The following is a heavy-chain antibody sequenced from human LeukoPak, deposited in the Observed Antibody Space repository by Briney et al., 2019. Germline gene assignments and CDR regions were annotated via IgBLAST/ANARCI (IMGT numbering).Heavy chain of an antibody. D-gene: IGHD3-22*01. J-gene: IGHJ1*01. Sequence: GGSLRLSCGASGFTFSSYAMSWVRLAPGKGLEWVSGISGSGGSTFYADSVKGRFTISRDNSKNTLSLQMNSLRAEDTAVYYCAKGSNGYFPEYFQHWGLGTLVTVSS. CDR3: AKGSNGYFPEYFQH. CDR2: ISGSGGST. CDR1: GFTFSSYA. V-gene: IGHV3-23*01.